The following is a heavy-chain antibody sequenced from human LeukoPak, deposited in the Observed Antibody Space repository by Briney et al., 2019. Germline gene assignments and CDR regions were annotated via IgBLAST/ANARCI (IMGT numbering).Heavy chain of an antibody. J-gene: IGHJ4*02. CDR1: GFTFSSYG. Sequence: GGSLRLSCAASGFTFSSYGMHWVRQAPGKGLEWVAFIRYDGGNKYYADSVKGRFTISRDNSKNTLYLQMNSLRAEDTAVYYCAKDGVGATIFDYWGQGTLVTVSS. CDR2: IRYDGGNK. V-gene: IGHV3-30*02. CDR3: AKDGVGATIFDY. D-gene: IGHD1-26*01.